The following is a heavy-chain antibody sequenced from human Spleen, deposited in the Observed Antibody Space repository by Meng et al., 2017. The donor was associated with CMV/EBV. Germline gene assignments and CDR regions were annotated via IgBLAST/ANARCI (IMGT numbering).Heavy chain of an antibody. J-gene: IGHJ6*02. CDR3: ARGIYGDHPDGMDV. V-gene: IGHV3-30*04. Sequence: GGSLRLSCAASGFVVSSYVMHWVRQAPGKGLEWVAIISNDGSQKNYAESVKGRFIVSRDKSKNTLYLEMNSLRSEDTAVYYCARGIYGDHPDGMDVWGQGTTVTVSS. CDR2: ISNDGSQK. CDR1: GFVVSSYV. D-gene: IGHD6-13*01.